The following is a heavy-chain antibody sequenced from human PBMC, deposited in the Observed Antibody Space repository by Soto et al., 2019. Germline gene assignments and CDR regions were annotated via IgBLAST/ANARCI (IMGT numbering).Heavy chain of an antibody. CDR3: AREVTGYIAFYI. Sequence: ASVKVSYKDSGYTFSGYYRHWVRQAPGRGLEWTGWINPKTGGTKYVQKFQGSVTMTRETSSNTVYMDLSRLRSYDTALYYCAREVTGYIAFYISAQGTMLT. J-gene: IGHJ3*02. CDR1: GYTFSGYY. D-gene: IGHD3-9*01. CDR2: INPKTGGT. V-gene: IGHV1-2*02.